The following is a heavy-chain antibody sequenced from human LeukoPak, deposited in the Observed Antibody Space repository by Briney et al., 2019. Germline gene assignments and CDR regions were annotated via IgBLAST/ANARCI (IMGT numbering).Heavy chain of an antibody. D-gene: IGHD1-26*01. V-gene: IGHV3-30-3*01. Sequence: GGSLRLSCAASGFTFSSYAMHWVRQAPGKGLEWVAVISYDGSNKYYADSVKGRFTISRDKSKNTLTLQMNSLRAEDTAVYYCAKDRGLYSGSHGFDYWGQGTLVTVSS. J-gene: IGHJ4*02. CDR1: GFTFSSYA. CDR2: ISYDGSNK. CDR3: AKDRGLYSGSHGFDY.